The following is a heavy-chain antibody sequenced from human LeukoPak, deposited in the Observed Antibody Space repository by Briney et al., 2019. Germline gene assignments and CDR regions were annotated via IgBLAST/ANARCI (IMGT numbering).Heavy chain of an antibody. CDR3: AKRGACYYCGMDV. Sequence: PGGSLRLSCAASGFTFSDYYMSWIRQAPGKGLEWVSYISSSGSTIYYADSVKGRFTISRDNAKNTLYLQMNSLGADDTAVYYCAKRGACYYCGMDVWGQGTTVTVSS. CDR1: GFTFSDYY. J-gene: IGHJ6*02. V-gene: IGHV3-11*01. CDR2: ISSSGSTI.